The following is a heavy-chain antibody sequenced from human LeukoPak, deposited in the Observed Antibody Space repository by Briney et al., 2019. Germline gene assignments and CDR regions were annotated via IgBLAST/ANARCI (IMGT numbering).Heavy chain of an antibody. Sequence: SSETPFHSRTVSGGSISSYYWSWIWQPPGKGLEWIGYIYYSGSTNYNPSLKSRVTISVDTSKHQFSLKLSSVPAADTAVYYCARRLYCSSTGCPPTAVDIWGQGTMVTVSS. J-gene: IGHJ3*02. V-gene: IGHV4-59*01. CDR1: GGSISSYY. CDR3: ARRLYCSSTGCPPTAVDI. D-gene: IGHD2-2*01. CDR2: IYYSGST.